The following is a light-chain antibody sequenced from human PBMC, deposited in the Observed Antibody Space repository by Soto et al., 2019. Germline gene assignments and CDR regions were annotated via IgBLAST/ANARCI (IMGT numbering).Light chain of an antibody. CDR2: GAS. CDR1: QSVSSSY. CDR3: QQYGSSPWT. J-gene: IGKJ1*01. Sequence: IVLTKSPDTLSLYPWDRATLSCMASQSVSSSYLAWYQQKPGQAPRLLIYGASSRATGIPDRFSGSGSGTDFTLTISRLEPEDFAVYYCQQYGSSPWTVGQGTK. V-gene: IGKV3-20*01.